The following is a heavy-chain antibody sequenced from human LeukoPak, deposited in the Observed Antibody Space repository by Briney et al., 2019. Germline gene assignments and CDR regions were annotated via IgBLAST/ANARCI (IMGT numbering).Heavy chain of an antibody. Sequence: GGSLRLSCAASGFTFSSYGMHWVRQAPGKGLEWVAVIWYGGSNKYYADSVKGRFTISRDNSKNTLYLQMNSLRAEDTAVYYCAKWPVTGDAFDIWGQGTMVTVSS. CDR3: AKWPVTGDAFDI. CDR1: GFTFSSYG. J-gene: IGHJ3*02. V-gene: IGHV3-30*02. CDR2: IWYGGSNK. D-gene: IGHD1-20*01.